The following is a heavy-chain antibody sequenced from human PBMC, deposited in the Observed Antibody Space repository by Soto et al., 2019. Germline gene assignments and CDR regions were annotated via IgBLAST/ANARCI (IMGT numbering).Heavy chain of an antibody. CDR3: ARGRAATLAASGHDF. V-gene: IGHV1-18*01. Sequence: QVQLVQSGGEEKKPGASVKVSCSASGYTFTSHGISWVRQAPGQGLEWMGWISPNSGNTKYAQKVQGRITLTTETSTRIAYMDLRSLMSADTAVYYCARGRAATLAASGHDFWGQGTLVTVSS. CDR1: GYTFTSHG. J-gene: IGHJ4*02. CDR2: ISPNSGNT. D-gene: IGHD6-6*01.